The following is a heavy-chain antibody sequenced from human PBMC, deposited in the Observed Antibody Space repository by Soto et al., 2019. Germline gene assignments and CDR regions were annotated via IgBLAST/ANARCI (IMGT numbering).Heavy chain of an antibody. D-gene: IGHD1-26*01. V-gene: IGHV3-74*01. Sequence: EMQLVESGGGLAQPGGSLRLSCAASGFTFSNYWMHWVRQAPGKGLVWVSRINFDGTTSDYADSVKGRFTISRDNAKNTLFPQMNSLRAEDTAVYYCARAHSVGIPIDFWGRGSLVTVTS. CDR2: INFDGTTS. CDR3: ARAHSVGIPIDF. J-gene: IGHJ4*02. CDR1: GFTFSNYW.